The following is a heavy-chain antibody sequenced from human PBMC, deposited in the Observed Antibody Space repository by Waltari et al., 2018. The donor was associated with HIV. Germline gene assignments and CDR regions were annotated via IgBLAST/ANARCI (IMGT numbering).Heavy chain of an antibody. J-gene: IGHJ5*02. D-gene: IGHD3-10*01. CDR1: GFSLSTSGVG. Sequence: QITLKESGPTLVKPTQTLTLTCTFSGFSLSTSGVGVGWIRQPPGKALEWLALIYLDDYKRYSPSLKSSLFFTYDSFKIQFFLKMTIMYPFDTSTYFCSHTRFGDNWFVPLCQGILVSVFS. CDR2: IYLDDYK. CDR3: SHTRFGDNWFVP. V-gene: IGHV2-5*02.